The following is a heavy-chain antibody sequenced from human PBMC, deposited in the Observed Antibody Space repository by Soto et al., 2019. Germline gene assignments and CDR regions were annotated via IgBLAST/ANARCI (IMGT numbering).Heavy chain of an antibody. D-gene: IGHD6-13*01. J-gene: IGHJ5*02. CDR3: ARGGGGSSSWYLEYNWFDP. CDR1: GYTFTSYA. V-gene: IGHV7-4-1*01. CDR2: INTNTGNP. Sequence: QVQLVQSGSELKKPGASVKVSCKASGYTFTSYAMNWVRQAPGQGLEWMGWINTNTGNPTYAQGFTGRFVFSLDTSVSTAYLQICSLKAEDTAVYYGARGGGGSSSWYLEYNWFDPWGQGTLVTVSS.